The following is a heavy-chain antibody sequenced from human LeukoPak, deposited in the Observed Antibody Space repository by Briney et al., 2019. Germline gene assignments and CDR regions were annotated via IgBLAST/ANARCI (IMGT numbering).Heavy chain of an antibody. V-gene: IGHV5-51*01. CDR3: ARQRYTTGSYLGPFDP. Sequence: GESLKISCQGSGYDFSNHWIGWVRLLPGKGLEWMGIISPGDSETRYSPSFQDQVIISVDKSITTAYLQWSSLKASDTAMYYCARQRYTTGSYLGPFDPWGQGTLVTVSS. CDR2: ISPGDSET. D-gene: IGHD6-25*01. CDR1: GYDFSNHW. J-gene: IGHJ5*02.